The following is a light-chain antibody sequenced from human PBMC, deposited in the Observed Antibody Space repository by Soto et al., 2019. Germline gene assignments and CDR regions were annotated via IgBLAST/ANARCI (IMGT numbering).Light chain of an antibody. CDR3: QQIASPPT. J-gene: IGKJ1*01. CDR2: DAS. Sequence: IQRPPTPSTLSQSVGDIVTITFPARHNIGRWMACYQQKPGKAPSLLIFDASTLHSCVPSRFSGSGSGTDFTLTSSMLSPDDSASYCYQQIASPPTFGRGTKVDIK. CDR1: HNIGRW. V-gene: IGKV1-5*01.